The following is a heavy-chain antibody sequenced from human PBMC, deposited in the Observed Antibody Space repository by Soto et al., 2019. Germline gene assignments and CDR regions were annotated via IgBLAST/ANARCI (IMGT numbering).Heavy chain of an antibody. Sequence: EVQLLESGGGLVQPGGSLRLSCAASVFTFSSYAMSWVRQAPGKGLEWVSAISGSGGSTYYADSVKGRFTISRDNSKNTQYLHMNGMKAEDSGVYYCAKVGRFLEWTGGFDRWGQGTLVTVSS. CDR2: ISGSGGST. J-gene: IGHJ4*02. CDR3: AKVGRFLEWTGGFDR. V-gene: IGHV3-23*01. D-gene: IGHD3-3*01. CDR1: VFTFSSYA.